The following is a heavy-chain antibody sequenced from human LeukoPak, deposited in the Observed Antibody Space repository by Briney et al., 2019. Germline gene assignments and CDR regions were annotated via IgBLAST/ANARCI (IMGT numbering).Heavy chain of an antibody. CDR2: IYYSGST. CDR1: GGSISSGGYY. D-gene: IGHD2-21*02. V-gene: IGHV4-31*03. Sequence: QTSQTLSLTCTVSGGSISSGGYYWSWIRQHPGKGLEWIGYIYYSGSTYYNPSLKSRVTISVDTSKNQFSLKLSSVTAADTAVYYCARDRPLTYCGGDCYYYYGMDVWGQGTTVTVSS. J-gene: IGHJ6*02. CDR3: ARDRPLTYCGGDCYYYYGMDV.